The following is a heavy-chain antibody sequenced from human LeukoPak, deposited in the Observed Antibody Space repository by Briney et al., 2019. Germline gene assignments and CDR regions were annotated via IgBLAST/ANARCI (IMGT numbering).Heavy chain of an antibody. CDR2: IYYSGST. CDR1: GGSISSSSYY. CDR3: ARRGKGRYGSGSFDY. J-gene: IGHJ4*02. V-gene: IGHV4-39*01. Sequence: SETLSLTCTVSGGSISSSSYYWGWIRQPPGKGLEWIGSIYYSGSTYYNPSLKSRVTISVDTSKNQFSLKLSSVTAADTAVYYCARRGKGRYGSGSFDYWGQGTLVTVSS. D-gene: IGHD3-10*01.